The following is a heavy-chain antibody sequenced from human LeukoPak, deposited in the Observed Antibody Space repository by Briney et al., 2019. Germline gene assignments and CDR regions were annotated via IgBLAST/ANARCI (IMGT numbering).Heavy chain of an antibody. Sequence: GGSLRLSCAASGFIFSTYGMNWVRQAPGKGLEWVSYISSSGSTIYYADSVKGRFTISRDNAKNSLYLQMNSLRAEDTAVYYCARDNWNDVDYWGQGTLVTVSS. D-gene: IGHD1-20*01. CDR2: ISSSGSTI. J-gene: IGHJ4*02. CDR1: GFIFSTYG. V-gene: IGHV3-48*04. CDR3: ARDNWNDVDY.